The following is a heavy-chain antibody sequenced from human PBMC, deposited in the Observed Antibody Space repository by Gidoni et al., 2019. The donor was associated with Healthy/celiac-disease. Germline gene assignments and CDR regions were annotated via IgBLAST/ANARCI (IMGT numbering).Heavy chain of an antibody. CDR2: ISSSGSTI. CDR3: ARDSEKLWWGENAFDI. Sequence: EVQLVESGGGLVQPGGSLRLSCAASGFTFSSYEMNWVSQAPGKGLSWFSYISSSGSTIYYADSVKGRFTISRDNAKNSLYLQMNSLRAEDTAVYYCARDSEKLWWGENAFDIWGQGTMVTVSS. J-gene: IGHJ3*02. D-gene: IGHD2-21*01. CDR1: GFTFSSYE. V-gene: IGHV3-48*03.